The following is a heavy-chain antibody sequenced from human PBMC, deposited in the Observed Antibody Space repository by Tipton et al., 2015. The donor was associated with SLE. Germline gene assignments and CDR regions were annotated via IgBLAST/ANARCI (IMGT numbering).Heavy chain of an antibody. CDR1: GGSFSGYY. Sequence: TLSLTCAVYGGSFSGYYWSWIRQPPGKGLEWIGEINHSGSTYYNPSLKSRVTISVDTSKNQFSLKLSSVTAADTAVYHCARSDYGDWYFALWGRGTLVTVSS. V-gene: IGHV4-34*01. D-gene: IGHD4-17*01. J-gene: IGHJ2*01. CDR3: ARSDYGDWYFAL. CDR2: INHSGST.